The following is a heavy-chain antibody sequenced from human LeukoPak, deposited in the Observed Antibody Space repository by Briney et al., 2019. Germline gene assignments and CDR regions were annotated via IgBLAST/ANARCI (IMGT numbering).Heavy chain of an antibody. J-gene: IGHJ4*02. CDR3: AKYRISAPPPRDFDS. CDR1: GFTCINYA. V-gene: IGHV3-23*01. CDR2: IDSSGGGI. Sequence: GGSLRLSCEASGFTCINYAMTWVRQGPGKGLEWVSVIDSSGGGIHYADAVKGRFIVSRDNSKNTVFFQTNSLRAVDTAVYYCAKYRISAPPPRDFDSWGQGTLVTVSS. D-gene: IGHD6-6*01.